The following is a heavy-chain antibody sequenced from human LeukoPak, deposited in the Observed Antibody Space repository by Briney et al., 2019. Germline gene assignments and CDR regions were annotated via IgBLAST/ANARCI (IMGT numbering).Heavy chain of an antibody. CDR2: IYFSGNFI. V-gene: IGHV3-21*01. Sequence: GGSLRLSCSTSGFTFSRFSRRWVRRAQGKGLEWVASIYFSGNFIRYADSVKGRFTISRDNANNSVYLQMSSLTVDDTAVYYCAREFNVIGNFDYWGQGTLVTVSS. CDR1: GFTFSRFS. D-gene: IGHD3-10*01. J-gene: IGHJ4*02. CDR3: AREFNVIGNFDY.